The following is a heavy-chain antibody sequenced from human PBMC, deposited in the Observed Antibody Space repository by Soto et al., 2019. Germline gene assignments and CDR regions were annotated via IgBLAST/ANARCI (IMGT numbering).Heavy chain of an antibody. V-gene: IGHV5-51*01. D-gene: IGHD6-19*01. CDR3: AKQWAPYCSGRNPPGGFDP. CDR2: IYPGDSDT. J-gene: IGHJ5*02. CDR1: GYSFTSYW. Sequence: GESLKISCKGSGYSFTSYWIGWVRQMPGKGLEWMGIIYPGDSDTRYSPSFQGQVTISADKSISTAYLQWSSLKASDTAMYYCAKQWAPYCSGRNPPGGFDPWGQGTLVTVSS.